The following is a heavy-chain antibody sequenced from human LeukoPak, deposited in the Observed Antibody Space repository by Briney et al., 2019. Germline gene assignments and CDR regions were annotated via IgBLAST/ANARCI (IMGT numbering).Heavy chain of an antibody. D-gene: IGHD2-15*01. J-gene: IGHJ6*02. CDR3: ARDAADIVVVVAARTNHYYGMDV. V-gene: IGHV3-30-3*01. CDR2: ISYDGSNK. CDR1: GFTFSSYA. Sequence: GRSLRLSCAASGFTFSSYAMHWVRQAPGKGLEWVAVISYDGSNKYYADSVKGRFTISRDNSKNTLYLQMNSLRAEDTAVYYCARDAADIVVVVAARTNHYYGMDVWGQGTTVTVSS.